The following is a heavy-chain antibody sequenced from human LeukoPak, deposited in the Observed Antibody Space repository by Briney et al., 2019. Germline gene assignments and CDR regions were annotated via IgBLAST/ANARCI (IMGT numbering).Heavy chain of an antibody. D-gene: IGHD2-2*01. CDR2: ISYDGSNK. Sequence: GGSLRLSRAASGFTFSSYGMHWVRQAPGKGLEWVAVISYDGSNKYYADSVKGRFTISRDNSKNTLYLQMNSLRAEDTAVYYCAKDRGGCSSTSCYYFDYWGQGTLVTVSS. CDR3: AKDRGGCSSTSCYYFDY. CDR1: GFTFSSYG. V-gene: IGHV3-30*18. J-gene: IGHJ4*02.